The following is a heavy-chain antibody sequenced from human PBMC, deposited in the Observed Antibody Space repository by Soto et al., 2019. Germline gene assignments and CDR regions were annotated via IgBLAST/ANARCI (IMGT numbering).Heavy chain of an antibody. CDR3: ARGGQLLSVAFDI. J-gene: IGHJ3*02. CDR2: INAGNGIT. V-gene: IGHV1-3*01. CDR1: GYTFTRYA. Sequence: QVQLVQSGAEVKKPGVSVKVSCRASGYTFTRYALHWVRQAPGQRLEWMGWINAGNGITTYSQKFQGRVTITRDKSASTAYMELSSLTSEDTAVYYCARGGQLLSVAFDIWGQGTMVTVSS. D-gene: IGHD2-2*01.